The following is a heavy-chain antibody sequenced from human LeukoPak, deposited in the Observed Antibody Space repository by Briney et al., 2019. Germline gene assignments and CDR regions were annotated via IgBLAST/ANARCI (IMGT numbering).Heavy chain of an antibody. J-gene: IGHJ5*02. CDR2: ISGSGGST. D-gene: IGHD3-22*01. CDR1: GFTFRNYG. Sequence: GGTLRLSCAASGFTFRNYGMSWVRQAPGKGLEWVSAISGSGGSTYNADSVKGRFTISRDNSKNTLYLQMNSLRVEDTAFYYCARDDLLHRNWFDPWGQGTLVTDSS. V-gene: IGHV3-23*01. CDR3: ARDDLLHRNWFDP.